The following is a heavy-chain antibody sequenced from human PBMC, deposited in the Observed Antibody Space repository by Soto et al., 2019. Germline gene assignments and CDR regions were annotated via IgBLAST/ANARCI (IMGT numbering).Heavy chain of an antibody. Sequence: EVQLVESGGGFIYPGGSLRLSCAASGLTISNAWMNWVRQAPGKGLEWVGRIKTNTEGGTTDYAAAVKGRFTVSRDDSKNTLYLQMNRLKTEDTAVYYCTTGSVEGVWGQGTTLPVSS. CDR1: GLTISNAW. J-gene: IGHJ6*02. D-gene: IGHD2-15*01. CDR2: IKTNTEGGTT. CDR3: TTGSVEGV. V-gene: IGHV3-15*07.